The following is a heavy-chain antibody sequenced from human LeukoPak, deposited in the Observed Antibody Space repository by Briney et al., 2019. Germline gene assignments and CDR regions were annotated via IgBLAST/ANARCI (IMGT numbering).Heavy chain of an antibody. CDR2: ISSSSSYI. J-gene: IGHJ4*02. D-gene: IGHD6-19*01. CDR1: GFTFSSYS. V-gene: IGHV3-21*01. Sequence: GGSLRLSCAASGFTFSSYSMNWVRQAPGKGLEWVSSISSSSSYIYYADSVKGRFTISRDNAKNSLYLQMNSLRAEDTAVYYCARDLNSGWYPDYWGQGTLVTVSS. CDR3: ARDLNSGWYPDY.